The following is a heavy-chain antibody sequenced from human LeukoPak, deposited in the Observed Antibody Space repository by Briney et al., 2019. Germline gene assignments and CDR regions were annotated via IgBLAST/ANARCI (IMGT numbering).Heavy chain of an antibody. D-gene: IGHD4-17*01. CDR3: ATVNGDQLPYYFDY. J-gene: IGHJ4*02. V-gene: IGHV3-30-3*01. CDR1: GFTFSSYA. Sequence: PGRSLRLSCAASGFTFSSYAMHWVRQAPGKGLEWVAVISYDGSNKYYADSVKGRFTISRDNAKNSLYLQMNSLRDEDTAVYYCATVNGDQLPYYFDYWGQGTLVTVSS. CDR2: ISYDGSNK.